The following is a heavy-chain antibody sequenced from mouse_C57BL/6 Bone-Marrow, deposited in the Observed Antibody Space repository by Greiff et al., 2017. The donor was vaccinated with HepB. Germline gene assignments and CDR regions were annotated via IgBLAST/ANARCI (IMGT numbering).Heavy chain of an antibody. V-gene: IGHV5-12*01. D-gene: IGHD2-4*01. J-gene: IGHJ3*01. Sequence: EVHLVESGGGLVQPGGSLKLSCAASGFTFSDYYMYWVRQTPEKRLEWVAYISNGGGSTYYPDTVKGRFTISRDNAKNTLYLQMSRLKSEDTAMYYCARRGRDYDWFAYWGQGTLVTVSA. CDR2: ISNGGGST. CDR3: ARRGRDYDWFAY. CDR1: GFTFSDYY.